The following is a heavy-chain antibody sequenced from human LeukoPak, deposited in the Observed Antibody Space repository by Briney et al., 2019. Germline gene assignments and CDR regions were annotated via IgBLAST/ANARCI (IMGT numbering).Heavy chain of an antibody. CDR1: GGSFSGYY. Sequence: SEPLSLTCAVYGGSFSGYYWSWIRQPPGKGLEWIGEIKHSGSTNYNPSLKSRVTISVDTSKNQFSLKLSSVTAADTAVYYCARGRLELRSGNYYYYYGMDVWGQGTTVTVSS. V-gene: IGHV4-34*01. D-gene: IGHD4-23*01. CDR3: ARGRLELRSGNYYYYYGMDV. J-gene: IGHJ6*02. CDR2: IKHSGST.